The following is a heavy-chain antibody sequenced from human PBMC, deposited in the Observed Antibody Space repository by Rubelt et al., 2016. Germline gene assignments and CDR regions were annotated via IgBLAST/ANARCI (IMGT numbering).Heavy chain of an antibody. J-gene: IGHJ4*02. V-gene: IGHV4-34*02. CDR1: GGSLSGYY. CDR3: ARLRVGTATGFDQ. Sequence: QVHLQQWGAGLLKPSETLSLTCAVHGGSLSGYYWSWIRQPPGKGLEWIGEINHSGSTNYNPSLKSRVTISVDPSKNQFSLRLPSATVADTAVYFCARLRVGTATGFDQWGQGTLVTVSS. CDR2: INHSGST. D-gene: IGHD2-21*02.